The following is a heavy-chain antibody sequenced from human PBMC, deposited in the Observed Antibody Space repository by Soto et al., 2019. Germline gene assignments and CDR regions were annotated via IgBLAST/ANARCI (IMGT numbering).Heavy chain of an antibody. CDR2: IKHDGSEK. Sequence: GGSLRLSCAASGFTFSSYWMSWVRQAPGKGLEWVANIKHDGSEKYYVDSVKGRFTISRDNAKNSLSLQMNSLRAEDKAVYYCARGDLIPSKGTYYLFDYWGQGTLVTVSS. CDR1: GFTFSSYW. CDR3: ARGDLIPSKGTYYLFDY. D-gene: IGHD3-22*01. J-gene: IGHJ4*03. V-gene: IGHV3-7*01.